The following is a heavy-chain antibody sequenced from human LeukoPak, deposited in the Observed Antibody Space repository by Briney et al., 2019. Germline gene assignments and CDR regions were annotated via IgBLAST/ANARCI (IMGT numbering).Heavy chain of an antibody. D-gene: IGHD3-16*01. J-gene: IGHJ3*02. CDR3: ARVKEIGGAFDI. V-gene: IGHV3-74*03. Sequence: GGSLRLSCVGSGFTFSSYWMHWVRQAPGKGPVWVSHINSDESNIMYADSVKGRFTISGDNAKNTLYLQMRSLGVEDTAMYYCARVKEIGGAFDIWGQGTMVTVSS. CDR2: INSDESNI. CDR1: GFTFSSYW.